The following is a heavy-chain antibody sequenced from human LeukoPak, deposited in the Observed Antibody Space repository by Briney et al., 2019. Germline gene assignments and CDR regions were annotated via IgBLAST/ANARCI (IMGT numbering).Heavy chain of an antibody. CDR1: GGSISSSSYY. CDR3: ARGGVYYYYYMDV. V-gene: IGHV4-39*07. D-gene: IGHD3-10*01. J-gene: IGHJ6*03. Sequence: SETLSLTCTVSGGSISSSSYYWGWIRQPPGKGLEWIGSIYYSGSTYYNPSLKSRVTISVDTSKNQFSLKLSSVTAADTAVYYCARGGVYYYYYMDVWGKGTTVTVSS. CDR2: IYYSGST.